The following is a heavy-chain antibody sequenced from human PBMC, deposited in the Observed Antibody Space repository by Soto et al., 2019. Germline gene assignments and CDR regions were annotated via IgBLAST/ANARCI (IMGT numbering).Heavy chain of an antibody. CDR3: ASLYSSSSLVRYYYYYGMDV. CDR2: IYHSGNT. V-gene: IGHV4-38-2*01. J-gene: IGHJ6*02. Sequence: SETLSLTCAVSGYSITNGYYWGWIRQPPVKGLEWIGSIYHSGNTYYNPSLKSRVTLSIDTSKNQFSLKLRSVTAADTAVYYCASLYSSSSLVRYYYYYGMDVWGQGTTVTVSS. D-gene: IGHD6-6*01. CDR1: GYSITNGYY.